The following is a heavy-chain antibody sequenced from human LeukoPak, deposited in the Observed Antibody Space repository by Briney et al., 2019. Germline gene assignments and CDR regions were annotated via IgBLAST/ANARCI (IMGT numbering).Heavy chain of an antibody. Sequence: GGSLRLSCAASGFTFSSYSMNWVRQAPGKGLEWVSSISSRSYIYYADSVKGRFTISRDNAKSSLYLQMNSLRAEDTAVYYCARVVYSYGLVYMDVWGKGTTVTVSS. CDR1: GFTFSSYS. V-gene: IGHV3-21*01. CDR2: ISSRSYI. D-gene: IGHD5-18*01. J-gene: IGHJ6*03. CDR3: ARVVYSYGLVYMDV.